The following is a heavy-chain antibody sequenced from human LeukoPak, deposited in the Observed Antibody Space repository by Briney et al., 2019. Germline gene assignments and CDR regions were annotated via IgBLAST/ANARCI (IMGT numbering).Heavy chain of an antibody. CDR2: IKEDGTQK. CDR3: VRGGWELDY. V-gene: IGHV3-7*02. CDR1: GFTFQYYW. J-gene: IGHJ4*02. Sequence: PGGSLRLSCAASGFTFQYYWMAWVRQAPGIGLEWVAHIKEDGTQKFYVDSVKGRFTISKDNAKSALYLQMSSLRDEDTAIYYCVRGGWELDYWGQGTLVTVSS. D-gene: IGHD4-23*01.